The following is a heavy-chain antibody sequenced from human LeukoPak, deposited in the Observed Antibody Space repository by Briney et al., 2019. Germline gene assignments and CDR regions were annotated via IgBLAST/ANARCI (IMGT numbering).Heavy chain of an antibody. Sequence: PSETLSLTCAVSGYSLSSGYYWGWIRQPPGKGLEWIGSIYHSGSTYYNPSLKSRVTISVDTSKNQFSLKLNSVTAADTAVYYCARQGGSYYGNWFDPWDQGTLVTVSS. V-gene: IGHV4-38-2*01. CDR2: IYHSGST. CDR1: GYSLSSGYY. CDR3: ARQGGSYYGNWFDP. J-gene: IGHJ5*02. D-gene: IGHD1-26*01.